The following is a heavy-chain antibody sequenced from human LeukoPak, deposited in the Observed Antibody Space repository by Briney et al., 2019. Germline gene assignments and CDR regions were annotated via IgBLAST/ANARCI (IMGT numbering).Heavy chain of an antibody. CDR3: ARGDRTIFGVISFDY. V-gene: IGHV4-39*07. CDR2: IYYSGST. Sequence: SETLSLTCTVSGGSISSSSYYWGWIRQPPGKGLKWIGSIYYSGSTYYNPSLKSRVTISVDTSKNQFSLKLSSVTAADTAVYYCARGDRTIFGVISFDYWGQGTLVTVSS. J-gene: IGHJ4*02. D-gene: IGHD3-3*01. CDR1: GGSISSSSYY.